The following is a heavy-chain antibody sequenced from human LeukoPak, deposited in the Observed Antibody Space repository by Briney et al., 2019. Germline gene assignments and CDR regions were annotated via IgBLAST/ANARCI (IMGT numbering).Heavy chain of an antibody. CDR3: AKDLVDFGDSYYFDY. CDR1: GFTFSTYG. D-gene: IGHD4-17*01. V-gene: IGHV3-33*06. J-gene: IGHJ4*02. Sequence: GGSLRLSCAASGFTFSTYGMQWVRQAPGKGLEWVAVIWYDGSNKYYANSVKGRFTISRDNSKNTLYLQMNSLRAEDTAVYYCAKDLVDFGDSYYFDYWGQGTLVTVSS. CDR2: IWYDGSNK.